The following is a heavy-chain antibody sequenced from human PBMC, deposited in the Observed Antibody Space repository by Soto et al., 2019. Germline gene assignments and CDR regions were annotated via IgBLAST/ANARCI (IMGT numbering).Heavy chain of an antibody. J-gene: IGHJ6*01. CDR3: ARTYCTYSYGMDV. CDR1: GGTFSSYA. Sequence: ASVKVSCKASGGTFSSYAISWVRQAPGQGLEWMGGTIPIFGTANYAQKFQGRVTITGDESTSTAYVELSSLRSEDTAVYYCARTYCTYSYGMDVWGQGTTVTVSS. CDR2: TIPIFGTA. V-gene: IGHV1-69*13. D-gene: IGHD2-8*01.